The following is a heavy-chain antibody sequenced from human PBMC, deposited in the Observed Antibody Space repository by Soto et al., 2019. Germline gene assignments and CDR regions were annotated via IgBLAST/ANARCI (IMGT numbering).Heavy chain of an antibody. CDR1: GGSISSSSYY. CDR2: IYYSGST. D-gene: IGHD6-19*01. J-gene: IGHJ5*02. CDR3: ARAVAGMRWFDP. Sequence: QLQLQESGPGLVKPSETLSLTCTVSGGSISSSSYYWGWIRQPPGKGLEWIGSIYYSGSTYYNPSLKSRVTISVDTSKNQFSLKLSSVTAADTAVYYCARAVAGMRWFDPWGQGTLVTVSS. V-gene: IGHV4-39*01.